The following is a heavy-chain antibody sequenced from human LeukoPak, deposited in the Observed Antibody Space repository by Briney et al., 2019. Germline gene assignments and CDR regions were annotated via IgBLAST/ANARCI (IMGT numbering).Heavy chain of an antibody. CDR3: ARPYYYDSRIDP. Sequence: SETLSLTCTVSGGSISSGDYYWSWIRQPPGKGLEWIAYMYYSGSTYYNPSLKSRVTMSADTSKNQLSPKLSSATAADTAVYYCARPYYYDSRIDPWGQGILVTVSS. D-gene: IGHD3-22*01. V-gene: IGHV4-30-4*01. CDR1: GGSISSGDYY. CDR2: MYYSGST. J-gene: IGHJ5*02.